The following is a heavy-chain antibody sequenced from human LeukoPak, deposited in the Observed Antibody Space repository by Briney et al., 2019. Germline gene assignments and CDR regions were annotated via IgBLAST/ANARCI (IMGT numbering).Heavy chain of an antibody. CDR2: IKQDGSEK. D-gene: IGHD6-13*01. Sequence: GGSLRLSCAASGFTFSSYWMSWVRQAPGKGLEWVANIKQDGSEKYYVDSVKGRFTISRDNAKNSLYLQMSSLRADDTAVYYCAKKGYSSSWYNYYYMDVWGKGTTVTVSS. J-gene: IGHJ6*03. CDR1: GFTFSSYW. V-gene: IGHV3-7*01. CDR3: AKKGYSSSWYNYYYMDV.